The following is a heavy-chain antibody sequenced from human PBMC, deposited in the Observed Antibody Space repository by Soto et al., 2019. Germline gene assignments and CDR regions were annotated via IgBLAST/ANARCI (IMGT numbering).Heavy chain of an antibody. CDR2: INSDGSST. Sequence: GGSLRLSCAASGFTFSSYWMHWVRQAPGKGLVWVSRINSDGSSTSYADSVKGRFTISRDNAKNTLYLQMNSLRAEDTAVYYCARERGKAAAVHIHYWGQGILVTVSS. CDR3: ARERGKAAAVHIHY. D-gene: IGHD6-13*01. V-gene: IGHV3-74*01. J-gene: IGHJ4*02. CDR1: GFTFSSYW.